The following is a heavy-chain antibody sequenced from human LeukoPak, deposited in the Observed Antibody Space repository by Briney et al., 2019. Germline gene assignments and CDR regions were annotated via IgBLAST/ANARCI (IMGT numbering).Heavy chain of an antibody. D-gene: IGHD4-17*01. CDR3: GRHAAYAPFDL. Sequence: PSETLSLTCTIFGASISNEYWGWIRQPPGKGLEWIASASTYYSSSLESRATMSIDTSKKQFSLRLTSLTAADTAVYYCGRHAAYAPFDLWGQGSLVTVSS. CDR1: GASISNEY. J-gene: IGHJ4*02. CDR2: AST. V-gene: IGHV4-39*01.